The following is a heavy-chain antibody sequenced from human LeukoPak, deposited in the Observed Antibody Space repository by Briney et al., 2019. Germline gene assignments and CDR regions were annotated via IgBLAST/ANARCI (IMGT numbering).Heavy chain of an antibody. CDR3: ARGVYSSGWYQLRFDP. J-gene: IGHJ5*02. CDR1: GFTFDDYG. Sequence: GGSLRLSCAASGFTFDDYGMSWVRQAPGKGLEWVSGINWNGGSTGYADSVEGRFTISRDNAKNSLYLQMNSLRAEDTALYHRARGVYSSGWYQLRFDPWGQGTLVNVSS. CDR2: INWNGGST. V-gene: IGHV3-20*01. D-gene: IGHD6-19*01.